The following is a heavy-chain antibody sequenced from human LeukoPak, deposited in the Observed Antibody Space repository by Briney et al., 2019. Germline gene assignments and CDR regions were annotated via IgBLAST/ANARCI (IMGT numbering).Heavy chain of an antibody. CDR2: IIPIFGTA. CDR3: ARGSDRSLRFLEWSAGEAFDI. CDR1: GGTFSSYA. D-gene: IGHD3-3*01. J-gene: IGHJ3*02. V-gene: IGHV1-69*13. Sequence: SVKVSCKASGGTFSSYAISWVRQAPGQGLEWMGGIIPIFGTANYAQKFQGRVTITADESMSTAYMELSSLRSEDTAVYYCARGSDRSLRFLEWSAGEAFDIWGQRTMVTVSS.